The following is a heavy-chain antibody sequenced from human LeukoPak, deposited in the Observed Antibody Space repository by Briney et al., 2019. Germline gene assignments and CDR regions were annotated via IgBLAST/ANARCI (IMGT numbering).Heavy chain of an antibody. D-gene: IGHD6-13*01. Sequence: GGSLRLSCAASGFTLSGYWMHWVRQAPGKGLVWVARINSDGSSRSYADSVKGRFTISRDNAENTMYLQMDSLRAEDTAVYYCARGGSSWCDCWGQGTLVTVSS. CDR2: INSDGSSR. J-gene: IGHJ4*02. CDR3: ARGGSSWCDC. V-gene: IGHV3-74*01. CDR1: GFTLSGYW.